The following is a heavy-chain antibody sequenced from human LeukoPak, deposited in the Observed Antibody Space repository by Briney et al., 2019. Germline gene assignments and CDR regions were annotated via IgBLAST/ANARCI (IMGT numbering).Heavy chain of an antibody. CDR2: ISGSGGST. D-gene: IGHD3-16*02. V-gene: IGHV3-23*01. Sequence: GGSLRLSCAASGFTFSSYAMSWVRQAPGKGLEWVSAISGSGGSTYYANSVKGRFTISRDNSKNTLYLQMNSLRAEDTAVYYCAKDLGDAITFGGVIVIPPYFDYWGQGTLVTVSS. CDR1: GFTFSSYA. J-gene: IGHJ4*02. CDR3: AKDLGDAITFGGVIVIPPYFDY.